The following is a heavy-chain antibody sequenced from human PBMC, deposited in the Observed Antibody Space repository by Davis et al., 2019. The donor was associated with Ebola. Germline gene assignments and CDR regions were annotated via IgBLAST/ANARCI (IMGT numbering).Heavy chain of an antibody. J-gene: IGHJ2*01. Sequence: SETLSLTCAVYGASFSSYYWSWIRQPPGKGLEWIGEINHSGSTIYNPSLKSRVTISVDTSKNQFSLKLSSVTAADTAVYYCAATTVTTNWYFDLWGRGTLVTVSS. D-gene: IGHD4-17*01. CDR1: GASFSSYY. CDR2: INHSGST. V-gene: IGHV4-34*01. CDR3: AATTVTTNWYFDL.